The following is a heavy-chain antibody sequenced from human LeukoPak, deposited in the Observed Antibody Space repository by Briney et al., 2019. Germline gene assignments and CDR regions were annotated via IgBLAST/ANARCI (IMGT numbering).Heavy chain of an antibody. V-gene: IGHV3-48*04. J-gene: IGHJ4*02. CDR2: ISSSSSTI. CDR3: ARGLGDY. Sequence: GGSLRLSCAASGFTFTDSNMNWVRQAPGKGLEWVSYISSSSSTIYYADSVKGRFTISRDNAKNSLYLQMNSLRAEDTAVYYCARGLGDYWGQGTLVTVSS. CDR1: GFTFTDSN.